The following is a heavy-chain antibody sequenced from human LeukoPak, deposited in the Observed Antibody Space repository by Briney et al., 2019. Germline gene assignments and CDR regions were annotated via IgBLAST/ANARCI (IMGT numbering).Heavy chain of an antibody. V-gene: IGHV4-34*01. J-gene: IGHJ4*02. CDR3: ARGDKDVVVVAATLDY. D-gene: IGHD2-15*01. CDR1: GGSFSGYY. CDR2: INHSGST. Sequence: SETLSLTCAVYGGSFSGYYWSWIRQPPGKGLEWIGEINHSGSTNHNPSLKSRVTISVDTSKNQFSLKLSSVTAADTAVYYCARGDKDVVVVAATLDYWGQGTLVTVSS.